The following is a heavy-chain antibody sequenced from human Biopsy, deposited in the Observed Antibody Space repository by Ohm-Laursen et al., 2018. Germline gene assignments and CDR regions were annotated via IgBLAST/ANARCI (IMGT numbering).Heavy chain of an antibody. Sequence: GSLRLSCAASGFTFSSHAMAWVRQAPGKGLEWVSGIRDSGDSAYYADSVKGRFTISRDNARNSLYLQMNSLRAEDTAVYYCGRGQTVAPGYYGMDVWGQGTTVTVSS. CDR1: GFTFSSHA. CDR2: IRDSGDSA. D-gene: IGHD4-17*01. J-gene: IGHJ6*02. V-gene: IGHV3-23*01. CDR3: GRGQTVAPGYYGMDV.